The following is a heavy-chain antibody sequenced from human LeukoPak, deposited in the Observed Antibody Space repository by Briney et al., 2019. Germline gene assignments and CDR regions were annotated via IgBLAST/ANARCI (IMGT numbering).Heavy chain of an antibody. CDR1: GGSFSGYY. J-gene: IGHJ4*02. CDR2: INHSGST. CDR3: ARVGHIVATILPDY. V-gene: IGHV4-34*01. D-gene: IGHD5-12*01. Sequence: SVTLSLTCAVYGGSFSGYYWSWIRQPPGKGLEWIGEINHSGSTNYNPSLKSRVTISVDTSKNQFSLKLSSVTAADTAVYYCARVGHIVATILPDYWGQGTLVTVSS.